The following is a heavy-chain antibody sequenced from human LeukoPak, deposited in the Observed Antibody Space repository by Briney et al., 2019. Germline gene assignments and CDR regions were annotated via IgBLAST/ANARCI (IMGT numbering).Heavy chain of an antibody. J-gene: IGHJ4*02. CDR1: GFTFKTYT. Sequence: PGGSLRLSCAASGFTFKTYTMHWVRQAPGKGLEWVAVISYDENNIFYTDFVKGRFTISRDISKNTLYLQMNSLRTEDTAVYYCAREETTGWYIYWGQGTLVTVPS. CDR2: ISYDENNI. D-gene: IGHD6-19*01. CDR3: AREETTGWYIY. V-gene: IGHV3-30-3*01.